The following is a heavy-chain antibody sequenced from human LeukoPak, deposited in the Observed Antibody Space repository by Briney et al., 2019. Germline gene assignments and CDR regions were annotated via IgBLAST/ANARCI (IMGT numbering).Heavy chain of an antibody. V-gene: IGHV4-34*01. D-gene: IGHD4-17*01. CDR3: ARGSGYGDYDY. CDR2: INHSGNT. J-gene: IGHJ4*02. Sequence: TSETLSLTCAVYGGSFSGYYWTWIRQPPGKGLEWIGEINHSGNTNYNPSLKSRVTMSVDTSKNQFSLKLSSVTAADTAVYYCARGSGYGDYDYWGQGTLVTVSS. CDR1: GGSFSGYY.